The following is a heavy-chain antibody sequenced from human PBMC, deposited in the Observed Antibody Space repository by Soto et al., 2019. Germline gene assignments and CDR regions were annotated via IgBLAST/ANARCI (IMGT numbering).Heavy chain of an antibody. V-gene: IGHV1-69*08. Sequence: QVQLVQSGAEVKKPGSSVKVSCKASGGTFSSYTISWVRQAPGQGLEWMGRIIPILGIANYAQKFQGRVTSTADKSTSTAYMERRRLRSEDTAVYYCAGDRGDGGNSYWGQGTLVTVSS. D-gene: IGHD2-21*02. J-gene: IGHJ4*02. CDR3: AGDRGDGGNSY. CDR1: GGTFSSYT. CDR2: IIPILGIA.